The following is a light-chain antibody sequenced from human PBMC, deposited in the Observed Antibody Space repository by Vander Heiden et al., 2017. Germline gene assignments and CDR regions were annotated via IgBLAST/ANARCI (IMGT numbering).Light chain of an antibody. J-gene: IGLJ3*02. CDR2: STS. Sequence: QTVVTQEPSFSVSPGGTVTLTCGLSSDSVSTTYYPSWYQQTPGQAPRTLIYSTSTRSSGVPDRFSGSILGNKAALTITGAQADDESDYYCVLYVGSGTWVFGGGTKLTVL. CDR3: VLYVGSGTWV. CDR1: SDSVSTTYY. V-gene: IGLV8-61*01.